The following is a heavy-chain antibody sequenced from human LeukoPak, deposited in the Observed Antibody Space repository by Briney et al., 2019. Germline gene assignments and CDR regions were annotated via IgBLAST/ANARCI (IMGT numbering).Heavy chain of an antibody. CDR3: ARLGGSYGGIDY. V-gene: IGHV4-59*08. D-gene: IGHD1-26*01. CDR1: GGSISSYY. CDR2: IYYSGST. J-gene: IGHJ4*02. Sequence: PSETLSLTCTVSGGSISSYYWSWVRQPPGKGLEWIGYIYYSGSTNYNPSLKSRVTISVDTSKNQFSLKLSSVTAADTAVYYCARLGGSYGGIDYWGQGTLVTVSS.